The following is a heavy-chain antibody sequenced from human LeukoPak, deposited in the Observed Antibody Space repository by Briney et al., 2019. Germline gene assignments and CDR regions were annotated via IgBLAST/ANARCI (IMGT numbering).Heavy chain of an antibody. J-gene: IGHJ4*02. D-gene: IGHD4-17*01. V-gene: IGHV3-30*02. CDR3: ANSGGDYGEYYFDY. CDR1: GFTFSSYG. CDR2: IRYDGNNK. Sequence: GGSQRLSCAASGFTFSSYGMHWVRQAPGKGLEWVAFIRYDGNNKYYADSVKGRFTISRDNSKNTLYLQMNSLRAEDTAVYYCANSGGDYGEYYFDYWGQGTLVTVSS.